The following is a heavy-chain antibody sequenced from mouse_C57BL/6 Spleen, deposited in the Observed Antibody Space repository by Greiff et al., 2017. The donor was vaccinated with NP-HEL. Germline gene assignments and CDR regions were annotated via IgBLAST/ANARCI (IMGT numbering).Heavy chain of an antibody. CDR2: IDPSDSYT. CDR3: ARKVLLLYAMDY. D-gene: IGHD2-10*01. V-gene: IGHV1-50*01. CDR1: GYTFTSYW. Sequence: QVQLKQPGAELVKPGASVKLSCKASGYTFTSYWMQWVKQRPGQGLEWIGEIDPSDSYTNYNQKFKGKATLTVDTSSSTAYMQLSSLTSEDSAVYYCARKVLLLYAMDYWGQGTSVTVSS. J-gene: IGHJ4*01.